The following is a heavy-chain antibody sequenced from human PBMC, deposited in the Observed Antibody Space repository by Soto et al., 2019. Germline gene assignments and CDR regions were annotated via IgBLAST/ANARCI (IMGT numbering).Heavy chain of an antibody. CDR3: ARARPQHCTVAASGVYAWFDP. CDR2: IYTSGSS. V-gene: IGHV4-4*07. CDR1: GGSVTSYY. J-gene: IGHJ5*02. Sequence: SSETLSLTCTVSGGSVTSYYWSWIRQPAGKGLEWIGRIYTSGSSNYNPSLKSRVTMSVDTSKNQFSLKLSSVTAADTAVYYCARARPQHCTVAASGVYAWFDPSGPESLFTVFS. D-gene: IGHD1-26*01.